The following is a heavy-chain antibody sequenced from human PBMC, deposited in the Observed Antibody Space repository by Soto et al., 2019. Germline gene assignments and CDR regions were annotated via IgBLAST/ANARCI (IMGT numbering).Heavy chain of an antibody. J-gene: IGHJ6*02. CDR1: GFTFSSYG. D-gene: IGHD2-15*01. CDR3: ARVGRTQTTRPYYYYGMDV. Sequence: GGSLRLSCAASGFTFSSYGMHWVRQAPGKGLEWVAVIWYDGSNKYYADSVKGRFTISRDNSKNTLYLQMNSLRAADTAVYYCARVGRTQTTRPYYYYGMDVWGQGTTVTVSS. V-gene: IGHV3-33*01. CDR2: IWYDGSNK.